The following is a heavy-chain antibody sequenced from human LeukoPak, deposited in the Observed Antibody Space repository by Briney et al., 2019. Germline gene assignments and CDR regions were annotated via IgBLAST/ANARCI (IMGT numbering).Heavy chain of an antibody. D-gene: IGHD3-10*01. J-gene: IGHJ5*02. V-gene: IGHV1-2*02. CDR1: GYTFTGYY. Sequence: ASVKVSCKASGYTFTGYYMHWVRQAPGQVLEWMGWINPNSGGTNYAQKFQGRVTMTRDTSISTAYMELSRLRSDDTAVYYCARDRRGVPRNWFDPWGQGTLVTVSS. CDR3: ARDRRGVPRNWFDP. CDR2: INPNSGGT.